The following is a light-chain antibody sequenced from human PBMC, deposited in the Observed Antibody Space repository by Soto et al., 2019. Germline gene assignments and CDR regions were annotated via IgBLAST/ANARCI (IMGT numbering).Light chain of an antibody. J-gene: IGLJ2*01. Sequence: QSALTQPASVSGSPGQSITISCTGTSSDVGTYEYVSWYQHHPGKAPKLMIYDVSNRPSGVSDRFSGSKSDNTASLTTSGLQADDEADYYCCSYASNGDVLFGGGTKLTVL. V-gene: IGLV2-14*03. CDR1: SSDVGTYEY. CDR2: DVS. CDR3: CSYASNGDVL.